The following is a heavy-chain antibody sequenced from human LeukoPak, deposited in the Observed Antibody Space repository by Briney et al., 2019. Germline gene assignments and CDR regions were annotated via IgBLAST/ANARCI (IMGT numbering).Heavy chain of an antibody. CDR3: ATDGLVATILPYFDH. V-gene: IGHV3-33*08. D-gene: IGHD5-12*01. Sequence: GGSLRLSCAASGFTFRSNGMHWVRQAPGRGLEWVTYIWYDGSDADYADPVKGRFTISRDNSKNTLYLQMNSLKTEDTAVYYCATDGLVATILPYFDHWGQGTLVTVSS. J-gene: IGHJ4*02. CDR1: GFTFRSNG. CDR2: IWYDGSDA.